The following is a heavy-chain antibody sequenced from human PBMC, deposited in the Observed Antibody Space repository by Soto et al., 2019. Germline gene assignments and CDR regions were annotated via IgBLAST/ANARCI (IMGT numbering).Heavy chain of an antibody. CDR1: GFTFSSYA. Sequence: EVQLLESGGGLVQPGGSLRLSCAASGFTFSSYAMSWVRQAPGKGLEWVSAISGSGGSTYYADSVKGRFTISRDNSKNTLYLQLNSVRAEDTAVYCGARGYCISSSCYPWFDPWGQGTLVTVSS. CDR2: ISGSGGST. V-gene: IGHV3-23*01. CDR3: ARGYCISSSCYPWFDP. D-gene: IGHD2-2*01. J-gene: IGHJ5*02.